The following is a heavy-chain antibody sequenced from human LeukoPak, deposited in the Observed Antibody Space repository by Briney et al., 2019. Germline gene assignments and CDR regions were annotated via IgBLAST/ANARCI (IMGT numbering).Heavy chain of an antibody. Sequence: SQTLSLTCTVSGGSISSGSYYWSWIRQPAGKGLEWIGRIYTSGSTNYNPFLKSRVTISVDTSKNQFSLKLSSVTAADTAVYYCARDKGAIFPNRRYYFDYWGQGTLVTVSS. CDR2: IYTSGST. CDR3: ARDKGAIFPNRRYYFDY. D-gene: IGHD3-9*01. J-gene: IGHJ4*02. CDR1: GGSISSGSYY. V-gene: IGHV4-61*02.